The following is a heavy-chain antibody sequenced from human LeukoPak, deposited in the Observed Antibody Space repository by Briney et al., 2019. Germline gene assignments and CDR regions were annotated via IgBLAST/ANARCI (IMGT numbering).Heavy chain of an antibody. J-gene: IGHJ4*02. CDR1: GYTFTGYY. D-gene: IGHD1-26*01. V-gene: IGHV1-2*02. CDR2: INPNSGGT. CDR3: ARVGRNSGSYYPGDY. Sequence: ASVKVSCKASGYTFTGYYMHWVRQAPGQGLEWMGWINPNSGGTNYAQKFQGRVTMTRDTSISTAYMELSRLRSDDTAVYYCARVGRNSGSYYPGDYWGQGTLVTVSS.